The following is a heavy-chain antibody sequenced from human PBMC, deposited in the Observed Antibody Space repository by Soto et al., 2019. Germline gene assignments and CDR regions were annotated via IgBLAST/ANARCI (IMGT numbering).Heavy chain of an antibody. CDR3: ARDVWETTSMYYGLDV. CDR1: GFTFSSYA. CDR2: ITGSGAIT. Sequence: VGSLRLSCAASGFTFSSYATSWVRLAPGKGLEWVSGITGSGAITYYTDSVKGRFTISRDNSKNTLYLQMHSLRAEDTAVYYCARDVWETTSMYYGLDVWGLGTTVTVSS. V-gene: IGHV3-23*01. J-gene: IGHJ6*02. D-gene: IGHD1-26*01.